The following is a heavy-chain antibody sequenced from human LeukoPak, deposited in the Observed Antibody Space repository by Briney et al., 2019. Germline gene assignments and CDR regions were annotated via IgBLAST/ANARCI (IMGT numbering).Heavy chain of an antibody. CDR2: IYHSGST. D-gene: IGHD6-19*01. V-gene: IGHV4-30-2*03. Sequence: SETLSLTCAVSGGSISSGGYSWSWIRQPPGKGLEWIGSIYHSGSTYYTPSLKSRVTISVDTSKNQFSLKLSSVTAADTAVYYCARQGRTSSGWYSSYYYGMDVWGQGTTVTVSS. CDR3: ARQGRTSSGWYSSYYYGMDV. J-gene: IGHJ6*02. CDR1: GGSISSGGYS.